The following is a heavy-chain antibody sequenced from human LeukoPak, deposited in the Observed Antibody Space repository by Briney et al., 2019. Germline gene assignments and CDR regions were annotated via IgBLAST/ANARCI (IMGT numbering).Heavy chain of an antibody. CDR2: IYYSGST. D-gene: IGHD3-22*01. CDR1: DDAIRTNTYY. J-gene: IGHJ4*02. V-gene: IGHV4-39*01. Sequence: SETLSLTCTVSDDAIRTNTYYWGWHRQPPGMGLEWLGSIYYSGSTYYNVYLKSRVTISLDTSKKQFSLKLRSVTAADTAVYYCARLSPFGYYDSSGYPFDYWGQGTLVIVST. CDR3: ARLSPFGYYDSSGYPFDY.